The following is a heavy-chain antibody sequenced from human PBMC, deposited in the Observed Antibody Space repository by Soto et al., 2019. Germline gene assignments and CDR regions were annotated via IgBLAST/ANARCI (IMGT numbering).Heavy chain of an antibody. V-gene: IGHV3-33*06. CDR2: IWYDGSNK. D-gene: IGHD2-2*01. CDR1: GFTFSSYG. CDR3: AKVRPLSYCTSSSCLGAFDI. Sequence: GGSLRLSCAASGFTFSSYGMHWVRQAPGKGLEWVAVIWYDGSNKYYADSVKGRFTISRDNSKNTLYLRMNSLRAEDTAVYYCAKVRPLSYCTSSSCLGAFDIWGQGTMVTVSS. J-gene: IGHJ3*02.